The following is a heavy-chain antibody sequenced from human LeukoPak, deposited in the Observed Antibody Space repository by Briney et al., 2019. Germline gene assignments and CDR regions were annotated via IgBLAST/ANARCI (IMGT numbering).Heavy chain of an antibody. CDR1: GFTFSSYG. V-gene: IGHV3-33*01. J-gene: IGHJ6*02. CDR2: IWYDGSNK. D-gene: IGHD6-13*01. CDR3: AREVGSSWYLAYYYYYGMDV. Sequence: PGGSVRLSCAASGFTFSSYGMHWVRQAPGKGLEWVAVIWYDGSNKYYADSVKGRFTISRDNSKNTLYLQVNSLRAEDTAVYYCAREVGSSWYLAYYYYYGMDVWGQGTTVSVSS.